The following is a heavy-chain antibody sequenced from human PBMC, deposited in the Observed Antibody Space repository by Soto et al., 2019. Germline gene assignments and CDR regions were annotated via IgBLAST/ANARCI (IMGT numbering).Heavy chain of an antibody. CDR2: IVPIFGSP. CDR3: ARDGGTCAQPYFFDF. J-gene: IGHJ4*02. V-gene: IGHV1-69*01. Sequence: QVQLVQSGAQVKKPGSSVKVSCKASGGTFGSHTIAWVRLAPGRGLEWMGGIVPIFGSPNYAQKFQGRVTITAHESSSTVYMELSSLRPGDTAVYYCARDGGTCAQPYFFDFWGQGTLVTVSS. D-gene: IGHD2-8*02. CDR1: GGTFGSHT.